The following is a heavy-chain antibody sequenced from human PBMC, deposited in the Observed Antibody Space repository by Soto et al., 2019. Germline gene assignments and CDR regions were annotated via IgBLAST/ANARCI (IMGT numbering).Heavy chain of an antibody. CDR3: AKDSGGVDTGNSGMDV. D-gene: IGHD5-18*01. CDR2: ISYHGTEK. CDR1: GVTFTNYA. Sequence: QVQLVESGGGVVQPGMSLRLSCAASGVTFTNYAMHWVRQAPGKGLEWVADISYHGTEKDYADSVKGRFTISRDNSKNTLYVQMSSLRPEDTAVYYCAKDSGGVDTGNSGMDVWGQGTTVIVSS. V-gene: IGHV3-30*18. J-gene: IGHJ6*02.